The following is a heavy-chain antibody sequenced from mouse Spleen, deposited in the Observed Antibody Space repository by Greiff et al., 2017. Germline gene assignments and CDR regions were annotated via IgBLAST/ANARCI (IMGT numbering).Heavy chain of an antibody. Sequence: EVKLQESGGGLVKPGGSLKLSCAASGFTFSSYTMSWVRQTPAKRLEWVATISSGGGNTYYPDSVKGRFTISRDNAKNTLYLQMSSLKSEDTAMYYCARRVYDYDPLYAMDYWGQGTSVTVSS. CDR1: GFTFSSYT. CDR3: ARRVYDYDPLYAMDY. J-gene: IGHJ4*01. V-gene: IGHV5-6-4*01. D-gene: IGHD2-4*01. CDR2: ISSGGGNT.